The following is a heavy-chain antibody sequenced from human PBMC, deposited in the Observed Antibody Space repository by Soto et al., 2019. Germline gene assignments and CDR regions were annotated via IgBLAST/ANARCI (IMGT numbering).Heavy chain of an antibody. V-gene: IGHV4-59*01. D-gene: IGHD3-10*01. Sequence: QVQLQESGPGLVKPSETLSLMCTVSGGSISSNYWSWIRQPPGKGLEYIGYIYYSGSTNYNPSLKSRVTRSVDTATNLFSLKLSSVTAADTAVYYCARGGGSPDYWGQGTLVTVSS. CDR3: ARGGGSPDY. CDR1: GGSISSNY. J-gene: IGHJ4*02. CDR2: IYYSGST.